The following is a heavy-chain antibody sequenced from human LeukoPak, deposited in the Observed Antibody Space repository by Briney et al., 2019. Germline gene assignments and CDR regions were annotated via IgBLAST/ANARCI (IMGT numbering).Heavy chain of an antibody. CDR2: IWFDGSVK. CDR3: AKDTAVQFLEPAF. V-gene: IGHV3-33*03. Sequence: GGSLRLSCAASGVTFNTFGMDWVRRAPGQGQEWVAAIWFDGSVKHYSDAVEGRFTITRENSLNTLYLQMNSLRVEDTAIYYCAKDTAVQFLEPAFWGQGTLVTVSS. J-gene: IGHJ4*02. CDR1: GVTFNTFG. D-gene: IGHD3-3*01.